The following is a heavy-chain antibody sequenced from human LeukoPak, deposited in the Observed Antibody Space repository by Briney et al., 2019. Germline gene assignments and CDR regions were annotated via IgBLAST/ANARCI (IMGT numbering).Heavy chain of an antibody. CDR2: INEGGSEE. CDR1: GFTFSNYW. J-gene: IGHJ4*02. Sequence: GGSLRLSCAASGFTFSNYWMCWVRQAPGKGLEWVANINEGGSEEYYLDSVKGRFTISRDNAENSLYLQMNSLRGEDTAVYYCARGRAAAFDNWGQGTLVTVSS. CDR3: ARGRAAAFDN. D-gene: IGHD6-13*01. V-gene: IGHV3-7*03.